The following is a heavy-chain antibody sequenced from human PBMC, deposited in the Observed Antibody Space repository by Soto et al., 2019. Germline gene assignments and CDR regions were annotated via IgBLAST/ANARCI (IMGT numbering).Heavy chain of an antibody. CDR3: ARTTAVPNTPRSRYFFDY. CDR2: VYYSGTT. V-gene: IGHV4-61*01. CDR1: GGSVSNKSYY. Sequence: SETLSLTCSVSGGSVSNKSYYWSWIRQPPGKRLEWIGYVYYSGTTNYNPSLKSRVTISVDLSKNQFSLRLSSVTTADTALYYCARTTAVPNTPRSRYFFDYWGQGTLVTVSS. J-gene: IGHJ4*02. D-gene: IGHD4-17*01.